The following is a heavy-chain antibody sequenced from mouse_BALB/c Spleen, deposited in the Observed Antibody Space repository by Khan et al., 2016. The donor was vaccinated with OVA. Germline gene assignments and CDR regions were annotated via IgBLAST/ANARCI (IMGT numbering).Heavy chain of an antibody. CDR2: IDPSTGYT. J-gene: IGHJ3*01. D-gene: IGHD2-1*01. CDR1: GYTFTTYW. CDR3: DRRGVYGIFAY. Sequence: QVQLKQSGAELAKPGASVKMSCKASGYTFTTYWMHWVKQRPGQGLEWIGYIDPSTGYTEYNQKFKDQSTLTTDKSSSTAYMQLSSLTTEDSAGYYYDRRGVYGIFAYWGQGTLVTVSA. V-gene: IGHV1-7*01.